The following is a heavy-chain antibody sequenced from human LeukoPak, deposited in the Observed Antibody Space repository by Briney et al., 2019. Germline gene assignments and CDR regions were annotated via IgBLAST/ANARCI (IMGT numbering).Heavy chain of an antibody. D-gene: IGHD3-22*01. CDR2: ISAYNGNT. Sequence: ASVKVSCKASGYTFTSYGISWVRQAPGQGLEWMGWISAYNGNTNYAQKFQGRVTMTTDTSTSTASMELRSLRSDDTAVYYCGRDYYDGSGYFDYWGQGTLVTVSS. J-gene: IGHJ4*02. CDR3: GRDYYDGSGYFDY. CDR1: GYTFTSYG. V-gene: IGHV1-18*04.